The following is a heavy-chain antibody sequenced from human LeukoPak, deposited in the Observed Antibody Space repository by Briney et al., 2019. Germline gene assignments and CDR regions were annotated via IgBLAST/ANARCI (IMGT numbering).Heavy chain of an antibody. Sequence: GGSLRLSCAASGFTFSTYSMHWVRQAPGKGLEWVAFIRYDGSNKYYADSVKGRFTISRDNSKNTLYLQMDSLRAEDTAVYYCARERFPPDSSGWLYYYYYYYYMDVWGKGTTVTVSS. J-gene: IGHJ6*03. CDR3: ARERFPPDSSGWLYYYYYYYYMDV. D-gene: IGHD6-19*01. CDR2: IRYDGSNK. CDR1: GFTFSTYS. V-gene: IGHV3-30*02.